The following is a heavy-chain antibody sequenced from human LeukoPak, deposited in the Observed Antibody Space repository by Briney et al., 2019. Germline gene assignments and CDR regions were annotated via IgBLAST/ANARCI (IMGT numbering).Heavy chain of an antibody. D-gene: IGHD6-13*01. CDR3: ARLSGLYSSSRSGSYFDY. CDR1: GYTFSSYW. J-gene: IGHJ4*02. CDR2: IYPEDSDT. V-gene: IGHV5-51*01. Sequence: GESLKISCKGSGYTFSSYWIGWVRQMPGKGLEWMGIIYPEDSDTGYTPSFQGQVTISADKSITTAYLQWSSLKASDTAMYYCARLSGLYSSSRSGSYFDYWGLGTLVTVSS.